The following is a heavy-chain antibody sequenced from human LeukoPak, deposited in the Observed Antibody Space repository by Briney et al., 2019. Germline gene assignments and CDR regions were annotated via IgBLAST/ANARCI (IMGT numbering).Heavy chain of an antibody. D-gene: IGHD2-2*01. J-gene: IGHJ6*02. CDR2: IYYSGST. CDR3: ATRSSTHYYGMDV. Sequence: SVTLSLTCTVSGGSISSGDYYWSWIRQPPGKGLEWIGYIYYSGSTYYNPSLKSRVTISVDTSKNQFSLKLSSVTAADTAVYYCATRSSTHYYGMDVWGQGTTVTVSS. V-gene: IGHV4-30-4*01. CDR1: GGSISSGDYY.